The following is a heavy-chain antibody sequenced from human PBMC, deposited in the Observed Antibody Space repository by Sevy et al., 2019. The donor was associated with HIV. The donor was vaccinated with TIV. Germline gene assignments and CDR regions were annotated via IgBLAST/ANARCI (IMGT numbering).Heavy chain of an antibody. CDR3: AREGCTQPHDY. J-gene: IGHJ4*02. CDR1: GFTFAKYS. D-gene: IGHD2-8*01. CDR2: FSFGCGRI. Sequence: GGSLRLSCAASGFTFAKYSMSWVRQAPGKGLEWFSTFSFGCGRINYADSVKGRFTISRDDSKNTLFLQMNSLSAEDTATYFCAREGCTQPHDYWGQGTLVTVSS. V-gene: IGHV3-23*01.